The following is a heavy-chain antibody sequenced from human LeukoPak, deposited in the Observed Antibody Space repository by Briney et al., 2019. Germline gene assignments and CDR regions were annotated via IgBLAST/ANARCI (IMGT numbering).Heavy chain of an antibody. CDR2: ISAYNGNT. CDR3: ARVFLGSGFYNRPLEY. Sequence: ASVKVSCKASGYTFTSYDINWVRQAPGQGLEWMGWISAYNGNTNCAQKFQGRVTMTTDTSTSTAYLELRSLRSDDTAMYYCARVFLGSGFYNRPLEYWGQGALVTVSS. D-gene: IGHD3-10*01. V-gene: IGHV1-18*01. CDR1: GYTFTSYD. J-gene: IGHJ4*02.